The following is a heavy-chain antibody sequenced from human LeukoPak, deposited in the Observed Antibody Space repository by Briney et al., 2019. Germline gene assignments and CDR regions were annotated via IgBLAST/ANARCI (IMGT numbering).Heavy chain of an antibody. CDR1: GGSISSYY. D-gene: IGHD3-22*01. Sequence: SETLSLTCTVSGGSISSYYWSWIRQPPGKGLEWIGEINHSGSTNYNPSLKSRVTISVDTSKNQFSLKLSSVTAAGTAVYYCARAGSGYYYGPGLYYFDYWGQGTLVTVSS. J-gene: IGHJ4*02. CDR3: ARAGSGYYYGPGLYYFDY. CDR2: INHSGST. V-gene: IGHV4-34*01.